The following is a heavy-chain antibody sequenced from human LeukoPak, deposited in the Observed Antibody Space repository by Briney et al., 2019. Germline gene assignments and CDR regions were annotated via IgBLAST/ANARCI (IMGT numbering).Heavy chain of an antibody. V-gene: IGHV1-2*02. CDR3: ATGSPGVLGRGWFDP. Sequence: ASVKVSCKASGYTFTGYYMHWVRQAPGQGLEWMGWINPNSGGTNYAQKFQGRVTMTRDTSISTAYMELSRLRSDDTAVYYCATGSPGVLGRGWFDPWGQGTLVTVSS. D-gene: IGHD6-13*01. CDR2: INPNSGGT. J-gene: IGHJ5*02. CDR1: GYTFTGYY.